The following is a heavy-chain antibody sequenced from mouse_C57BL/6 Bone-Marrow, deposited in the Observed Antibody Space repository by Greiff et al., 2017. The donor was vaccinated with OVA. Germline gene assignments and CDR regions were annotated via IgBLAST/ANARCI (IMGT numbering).Heavy chain of an antibody. J-gene: IGHJ2*01. CDR3: AVDWGPLDY. V-gene: IGHV1-82*01. D-gene: IGHD4-1*01. Sequence: VQLQQSGPELVKPGASVKISCKASGYAFSSSWMNWVKQRPGKGLEWIGRLYPGDGDTTYTGKFQGKATLPADKSSSTAYMQLSSLTSEDSAVYFCAVDWGPLDYWGQGTTLTVSS. CDR1: GYAFSSSW. CDR2: LYPGDGDT.